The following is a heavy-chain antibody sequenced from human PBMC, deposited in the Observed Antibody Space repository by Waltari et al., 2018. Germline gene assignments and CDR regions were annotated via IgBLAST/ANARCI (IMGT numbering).Heavy chain of an antibody. J-gene: IGHJ3*02. Sequence: QVQLVQSGAEVKKPGSSVKVSCKASGGTFSSYAISWVRQAPGQGLEWMGGIIPIFGTANYAQKFQGRVTITADESMSTAYMELSSLRSEDTAVYYCARDLGIYYGELPRAFDIWGQGTMVTVSS. CDR3: ARDLGIYYGELPRAFDI. D-gene: IGHD4-17*01. CDR1: GGTFSSYA. V-gene: IGHV1-69*13. CDR2: IIPIFGTA.